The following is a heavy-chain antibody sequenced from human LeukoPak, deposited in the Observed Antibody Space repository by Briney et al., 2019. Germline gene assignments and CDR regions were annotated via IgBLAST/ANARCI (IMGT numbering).Heavy chain of an antibody. CDR3: ARGYSYGVFDY. D-gene: IGHD5-18*01. V-gene: IGHV3-30*04. CDR2: ISYDGSNK. J-gene: IGHJ4*02. Sequence: GGSLRLSCAASGFTFSSYAMHWVRRAPGKGLEWVAVISYDGSNKYYADSVKGRFTISRDNSKNTLYLQMNSLRAEDTAVYYCARGYSYGVFDYWGQGTLVTVSS. CDR1: GFTFSSYA.